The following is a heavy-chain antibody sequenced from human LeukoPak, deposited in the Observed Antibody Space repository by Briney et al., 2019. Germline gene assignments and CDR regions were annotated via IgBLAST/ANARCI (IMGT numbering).Heavy chain of an antibody. J-gene: IGHJ4*02. V-gene: IGHV1-8*01. CDR1: GYTFTSYD. Sequence: ASVKVSCKASGYTFTSYDINWVRQATGQGLEWMGWMNPNSGNTGYAQKFQGRVTMTRNTSIRTAYMELSSLRSEDTAVYYCARRYYYGSGSYYPNDYWGQGTLVTVSS. D-gene: IGHD3-10*01. CDR3: ARRYYYGSGSYYPNDY. CDR2: MNPNSGNT.